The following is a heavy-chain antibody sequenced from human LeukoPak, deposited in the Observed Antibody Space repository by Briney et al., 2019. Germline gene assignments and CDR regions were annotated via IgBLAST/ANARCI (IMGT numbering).Heavy chain of an antibody. Sequence: PGGSLRLSCAASGCTFSSYGMHWVRQAPGKGLEWVAVISYDGSYNYYEDSVKGRFTISRDNSKDTLYLQMNSLRAEDTAVYHCARSYYDSSGYPHSDLDYWGQGTLVTVSS. J-gene: IGHJ4*02. CDR1: GCTFSSYG. CDR2: ISYDGSYN. CDR3: ARSYYDSSGYPHSDLDY. D-gene: IGHD3-22*01. V-gene: IGHV3-30*03.